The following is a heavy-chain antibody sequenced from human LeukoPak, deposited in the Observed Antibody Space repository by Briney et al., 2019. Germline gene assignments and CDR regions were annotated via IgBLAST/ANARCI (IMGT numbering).Heavy chain of an antibody. Sequence: GGSRRLSCAASGFTFSRYAMDWVRQAPGKGLECVSAISSDGGRTYYADSVKGRFSISRDTSKKTMFLQMGSLRAEDMAIYYCARGRYDFWGGSTLDYWGQGALVTASS. CDR2: ISSDGGRT. J-gene: IGHJ4*02. D-gene: IGHD3-3*01. CDR3: ARGRYDFWGGSTLDY. CDR1: GFTFSRYA. V-gene: IGHV3-64*02.